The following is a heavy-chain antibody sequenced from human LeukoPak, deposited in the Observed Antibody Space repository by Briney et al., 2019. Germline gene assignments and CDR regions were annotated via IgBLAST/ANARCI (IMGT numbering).Heavy chain of an antibody. Sequence: ASVKVSCTASGYTLTDYFIHWIRQAPGQGLEWMGWINPNSGATSYAQKFQGRVTMTRDTSINTGNMELTGLRFDDTAVYYCARELSAVGRWGAFDMWGQGTMVTVSS. CDR3: ARELSAVGRWGAFDM. J-gene: IGHJ3*02. V-gene: IGHV1-2*02. CDR1: GYTLTDYF. D-gene: IGHD6-13*01. CDR2: INPNSGAT.